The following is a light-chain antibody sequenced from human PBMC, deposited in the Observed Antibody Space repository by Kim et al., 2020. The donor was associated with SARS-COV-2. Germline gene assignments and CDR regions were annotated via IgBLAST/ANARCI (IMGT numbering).Light chain of an antibody. V-gene: IGLV1-44*01. CDR2: SNN. Sequence: QSVLTQPPSASGTPGQTVTISCSGSNSNIGRNTVNWYQQFPGAAPKLLIDSNNRRPSGVPDRVSGSKSGPSASLAISGLQSEDEADYYCATWDDSLDVYMFGEGPQLTV. J-gene: IGLJ3*02. CDR1: NSNIGRNT. CDR3: ATWDDSLDVYM.